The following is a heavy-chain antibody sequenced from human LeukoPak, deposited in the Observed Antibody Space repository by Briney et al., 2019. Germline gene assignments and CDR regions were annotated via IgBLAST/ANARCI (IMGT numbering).Heavy chain of an antibody. CDR1: GVSISGYY. D-gene: IGHD5-24*01. Sequence: SETLSLTCTVSGVSISGYYWSWIRQAAGKGLEWIGRIYITRGTNYNPSLRSRVIMSVDTSKNQFSLAVTSVTAADTAVYYCARESREVEGDGYHIDVWGKGTTVTVSS. J-gene: IGHJ6*03. V-gene: IGHV4-4*07. CDR3: ARESREVEGDGYHIDV. CDR2: IYITRGT.